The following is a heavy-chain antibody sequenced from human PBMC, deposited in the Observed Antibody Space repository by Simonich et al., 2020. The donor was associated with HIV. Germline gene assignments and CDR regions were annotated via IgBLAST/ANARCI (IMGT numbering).Heavy chain of an antibody. D-gene: IGHD6-19*01. J-gene: IGHJ3*02. CDR1: GFTFSSYA. Sequence: EVQLLESGGGLVQPGGSLRLSCAASGFTFSSYAMSGVRQSPGKVLEWVSASSGSGGSTYYADSVKGRFTISGDNSKNTLYLQMNSLRAEDTAVYYCAKEGVGDSSAWLPDAFDIWGQGTMVTVSS. V-gene: IGHV3-23*01. CDR2: SSGSGGST. CDR3: AKEGVGDSSAWLPDAFDI.